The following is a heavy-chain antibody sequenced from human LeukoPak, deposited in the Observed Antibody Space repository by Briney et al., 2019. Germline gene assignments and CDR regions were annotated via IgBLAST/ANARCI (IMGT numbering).Heavy chain of an antibody. CDR3: ASDDILTGYYPDY. V-gene: IGHV4-39*07. J-gene: IGHJ4*02. Sequence: PSETLSLTCTVSGGSISSYYWSWIRQPPGKGLEWIGSIYYSGSTYYNPSLKSRVTISLDTSKNQFSLKLSSVTAADTAVYYCASDDILTGYYPDYWGQGTLVTVSS. CDR2: IYYSGST. D-gene: IGHD3-9*01. CDR1: GGSISSYY.